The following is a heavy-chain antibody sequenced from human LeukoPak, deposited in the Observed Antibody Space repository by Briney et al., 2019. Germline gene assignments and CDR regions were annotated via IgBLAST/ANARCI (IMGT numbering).Heavy chain of an antibody. CDR1: GGSISSSSYY. V-gene: IGHV4-39*01. D-gene: IGHD5-24*01. Sequence: PSETLSLTCTVSGGSISSSSYYWRWIRHPPGKALEWIGSIYYSGSTYYNPSLKSRVTISVDTSKNQFSLKLSSVTAADTAVYYCATGRDGYLAWGQGTLVTVSS. CDR3: ATGRDGYLA. J-gene: IGHJ5*02. CDR2: IYYSGST.